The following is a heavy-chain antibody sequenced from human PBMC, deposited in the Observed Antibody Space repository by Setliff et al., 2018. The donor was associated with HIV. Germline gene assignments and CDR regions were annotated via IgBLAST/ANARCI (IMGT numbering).Heavy chain of an antibody. CDR1: GGSISSGGYY. V-gene: IGHV4-31*03. CDR2: IYYNGRT. CDR3: VRERRRSPLSYGLDV. J-gene: IGHJ6*02. Sequence: PSETLSLTCTVSGGSISSGGYYWNWIRQYPVKGLEWMGHIYYNGRTLFNPALGTRLNMSVDTSENQFSLHLNSVTDADTAVYYCVRERRRSPLSYGLDVWGQGTTVTVSS.